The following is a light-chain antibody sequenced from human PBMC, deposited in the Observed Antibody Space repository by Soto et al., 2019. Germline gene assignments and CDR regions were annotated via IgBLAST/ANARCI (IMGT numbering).Light chain of an antibody. CDR3: HQYGSSPPVT. Sequence: EVILKQSPGTLSLSPGERVTLSCRASQSVASSYLAWYQQKPGQAPRLLIYGASSRATGIPDRFSGSGSGTDFTLTISRLEPEDFAMYYCHQYGSSPPVTFGQGTRLEIK. V-gene: IGKV3-20*01. CDR2: GAS. CDR1: QSVASSY. J-gene: IGKJ5*01.